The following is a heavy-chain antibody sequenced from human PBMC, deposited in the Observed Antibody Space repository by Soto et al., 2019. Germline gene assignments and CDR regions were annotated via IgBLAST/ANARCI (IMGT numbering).Heavy chain of an antibody. J-gene: IGHJ6*02. Sequence: SETLSLTCTVSGGSISSYYWGWIRQPPGKGLEWIGYIYYSGSTNYNPSLKSRVTISVNTSKNQFSLKLSSVTAADTAVYYCARAGYYDSSGYYYVSYYYYYGMDVWGQGTTVTVSS. V-gene: IGHV4-59*01. CDR3: ARAGYYDSSGYYYVSYYYYYGMDV. CDR2: IYYSGST. D-gene: IGHD3-22*01. CDR1: GGSISSYY.